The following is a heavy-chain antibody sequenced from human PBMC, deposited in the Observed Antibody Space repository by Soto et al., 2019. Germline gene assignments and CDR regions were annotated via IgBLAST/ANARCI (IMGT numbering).Heavy chain of an antibody. Sequence: PEASLRLSCAASGFTFSSYGMHWVRQAPGKGLEWVAVISYDGSNKYYADSVKGRFTISRDNSKNTLYLQMNSLRAEDTAVYYCAKGPVQIIDYWGQGTLVTVSS. CDR1: GFTFSSYG. CDR3: AKGPVQIIDY. V-gene: IGHV3-30*18. D-gene: IGHD6-6*01. J-gene: IGHJ4*02. CDR2: ISYDGSNK.